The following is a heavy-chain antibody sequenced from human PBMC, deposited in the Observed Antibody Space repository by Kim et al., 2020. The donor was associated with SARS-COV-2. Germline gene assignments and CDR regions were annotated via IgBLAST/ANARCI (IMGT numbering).Heavy chain of an antibody. J-gene: IGHJ4*02. CDR2: VSGDGGST. D-gene: IGHD1-26*01. V-gene: IGHV3-74*01. CDR3: ASLSTGSGWDKFDY. Sequence: GGSLRLSCVASGFTFSSYSMHWVRQAPGKGLVWVSRVSGDGGSTSYADSVKGRFTISRDNARNTLYLQMNRLRAEDTAVYYCASLSTGSGWDKFDYWGQGTLVTVSS. CDR1: GFTFSSYS.